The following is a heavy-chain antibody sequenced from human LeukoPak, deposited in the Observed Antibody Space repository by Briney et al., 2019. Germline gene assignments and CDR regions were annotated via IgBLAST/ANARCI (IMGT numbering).Heavy chain of an antibody. Sequence: AASVTVSCKASGYTFTSYGISWVRQAPGQGLEWMGGIIPIFGTANYAQKFQGRVTITADKSTSTAYMELSILRSEDTAVYYYARTTYSNAEYARNYYYYYYMDVWGKGTTVTVSS. CDR1: GYTFTSYG. V-gene: IGHV1-69*06. CDR2: IIPIFGTA. D-gene: IGHD4-11*01. CDR3: ARTTYSNAEYARNYYYYYYMDV. J-gene: IGHJ6*03.